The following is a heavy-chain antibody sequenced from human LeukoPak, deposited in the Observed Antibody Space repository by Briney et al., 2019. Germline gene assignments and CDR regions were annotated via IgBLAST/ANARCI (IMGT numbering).Heavy chain of an antibody. V-gene: IGHV1-3*01. CDR3: AKGGKWDVTPFDY. D-gene: IGHD1-26*01. Sequence: ASVKVSCKASGGTFSSYAISWVRQAPGQRLEWMGWINAGTGSTKFSQKFQGRVTITRDTSASTAYMELSSLRAEDTAVYYCAKGGKWDVTPFDYWGQGTLVTVSS. CDR2: INAGTGST. CDR1: GGTFSSYA. J-gene: IGHJ4*02.